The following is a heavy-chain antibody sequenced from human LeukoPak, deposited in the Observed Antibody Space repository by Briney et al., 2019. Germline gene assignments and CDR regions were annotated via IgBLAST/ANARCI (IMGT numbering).Heavy chain of an antibody. CDR1: VGSISSHY. Sequence: SETLSLNCTVSVGSISSHYWSWIRQTPGKGLDWIGRIYTSGTTNYHPSLKRRVTMSVDTSKNQFSLKLSSVTAADTAVYYCARDTTYYDSSGYYDAFDIWGQGTMVTVSS. V-gene: IGHV4-4*07. J-gene: IGHJ3*02. CDR3: ARDTTYYDSSGYYDAFDI. CDR2: IYTSGTT. D-gene: IGHD3-22*01.